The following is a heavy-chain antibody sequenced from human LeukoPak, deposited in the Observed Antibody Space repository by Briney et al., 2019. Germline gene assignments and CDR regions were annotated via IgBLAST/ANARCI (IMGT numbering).Heavy chain of an antibody. V-gene: IGHV3-23*01. J-gene: IGHJ3*02. CDR2: IITSGTNT. Sequence: PGGSLRLSCAASGFTFSHYDITWVRQAPGKGLEWVSGIITSGTNTYYADSVKGRFTISRDNSRNTLYLQMNSLRAEDTALYYCAKSVRRAFDIWGQGTMVTVSS. D-gene: IGHD6-6*01. CDR1: GFTFSHYD. CDR3: AKSVRRAFDI.